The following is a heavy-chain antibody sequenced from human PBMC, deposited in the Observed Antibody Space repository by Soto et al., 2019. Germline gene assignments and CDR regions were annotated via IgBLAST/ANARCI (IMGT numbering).Heavy chain of an antibody. D-gene: IGHD5-12*01. CDR2: ISYDGSNK. V-gene: IGHV3-30*18. CDR3: AKGQRGYDNYYYYGMDV. CDR1: GFTFSSYG. Sequence: GGSLRLSCAASGFTFSSYGMHWVRQAPGKGLEWVAVISYDGSNKYYADSVKGRFTISRDNSKNTLYLQMNSLRAEDTAVYYCAKGQRGYDNYYYYGMDVWGQGTTVTVSS. J-gene: IGHJ6*02.